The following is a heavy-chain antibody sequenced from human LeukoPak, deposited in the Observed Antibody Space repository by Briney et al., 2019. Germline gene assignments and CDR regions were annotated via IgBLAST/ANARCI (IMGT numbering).Heavy chain of an antibody. V-gene: IGHV3-7*01. D-gene: IGHD1-26*01. CDR3: AGAAGWEQAY. J-gene: IGHJ4*02. CDR1: GFTFTSYW. Sequence: GGSLRLSCAASGFTFTSYWMTWVRQAPGKGLEWVANIQQDGSEKNYVDSAKGRFTISRDNAKNSLYLQMNSLRAEDTAVYYCAGAAGWEQAYWGQGTQVTVSS. CDR2: IQQDGSEK.